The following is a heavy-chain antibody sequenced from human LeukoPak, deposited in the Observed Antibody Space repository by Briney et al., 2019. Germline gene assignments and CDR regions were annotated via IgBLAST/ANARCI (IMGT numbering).Heavy chain of an antibody. CDR1: GFTFNNYA. CDR3: ARWGSCSSASCQAGAFDV. J-gene: IGHJ3*01. V-gene: IGHV3-23*01. Sequence: GGSLRLSCVVSGFTFNNYAMSWVRQAPGKGLEWVSALSGRGANTYYADSVRGRFTISRDNSRSTLYLQMDNLRAEDTAVYYCARWGSCSSASCQAGAFDVWGQGTLVTVSS. D-gene: IGHD2-2*01. CDR2: LSGRGANT.